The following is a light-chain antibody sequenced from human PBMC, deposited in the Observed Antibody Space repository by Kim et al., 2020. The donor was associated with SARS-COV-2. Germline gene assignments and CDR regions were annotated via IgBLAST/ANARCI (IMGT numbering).Light chain of an antibody. CDR1: QSMNNR. Sequence: SPGQRASRACRASQSMNNRLVWYQQMPVEPPTRLIYEATTRAAGIPARFIGGGCERNFSLTISSLLAAEFAVYYCWQSNNWPPWAFGQGTKVDIK. CDR2: EAT. V-gene: IGKV3-15*01. J-gene: IGKJ1*01. CDR3: WQSNNWPPWA.